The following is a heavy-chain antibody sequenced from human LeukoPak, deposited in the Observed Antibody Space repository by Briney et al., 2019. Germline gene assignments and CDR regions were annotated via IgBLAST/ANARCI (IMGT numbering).Heavy chain of an antibody. D-gene: IGHD7-27*01. J-gene: IGHJ4*02. V-gene: IGHV4-31*03. CDR3: ARDRLYGDLDY. CDR2: IYYSGST. Sequence: SETLSLTCTVSGGSISSGGYYWSWIRQHPGKGLEWIGYIYYSGSTYYNPSLKSRVTISVDTSKNQFSLKLRSVTAADTAVYYCARDRLYGDLDYWGQGTLVTVSS. CDR1: GGSISSGGYY.